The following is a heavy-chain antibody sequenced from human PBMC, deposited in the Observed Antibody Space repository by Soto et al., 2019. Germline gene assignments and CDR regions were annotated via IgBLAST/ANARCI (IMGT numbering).Heavy chain of an antibody. J-gene: IGHJ5*02. CDR1: GFTFSSYS. CDR3: AREGGNLNWFDP. V-gene: IGHV3-48*02. D-gene: IGHD1-26*01. Sequence: EVQLVESGGGLVQPGGSLRLSCAASGFTFSSYSMNWVRQAPGKGLEWVSYISSSSSTIYYADSVKGQFTISSDNAKNSLYLQMNSLRDEATAVYYCAREGGNLNWFDPWGQGTLVTVSS. CDR2: ISSSSSTI.